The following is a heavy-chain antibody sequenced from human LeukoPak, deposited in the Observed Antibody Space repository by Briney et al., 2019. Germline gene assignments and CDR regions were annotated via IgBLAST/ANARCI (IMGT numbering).Heavy chain of an antibody. D-gene: IGHD3-10*01. CDR1: GYTFTGYY. CDR3: ARGPLSITMVRGVTTGYSY. V-gene: IGHV1-2*02. Sequence: ASVKVSCKASGYTFTGYYMHWVRQAPGQGLEWMGWINPNSGGTNYAQKFQGRVTMTRDTSITTAYMELSRLRSDDTAVYYCARGPLSITMVRGVTTGYSYWGQGTLVTVSS. CDR2: INPNSGGT. J-gene: IGHJ4*02.